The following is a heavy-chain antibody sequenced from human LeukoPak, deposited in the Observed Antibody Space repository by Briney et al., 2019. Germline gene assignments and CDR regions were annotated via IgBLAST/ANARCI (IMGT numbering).Heavy chain of an antibody. CDR3: ARVGRLYSSSWPFDY. CDR2: INPNSGGT. D-gene: IGHD6-13*01. J-gene: IGHJ4*02. CDR1: GYTFTGYY. Sequence: ASVKVSCKASGYTFTGYYMHWVRQAPGQGLEWMGWINPNSGGTNYAQKFQGRVTMTRDTSISTAYMELSRLRSDDTAVYYCARVGRLYSSSWPFDYWGQGTLVTVSS. V-gene: IGHV1-2*02.